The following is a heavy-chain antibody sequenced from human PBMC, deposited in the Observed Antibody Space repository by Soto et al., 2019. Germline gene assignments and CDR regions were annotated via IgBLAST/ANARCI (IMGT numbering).Heavy chain of an antibody. CDR1: GFKFSNYA. J-gene: IGHJ5*01. CDR2: ISATGGGT. V-gene: IGHV3-23*01. Sequence: GGSLRLSCAASGFKFSNYAMSWVRQAPGKGLEWVSLISATGGGTYYADSVKGRFTISRDNSHNTLYLQVHSLTAEDTAVYYCAKDRRAGGNSAFYFDFWGHGAQVTVSS. D-gene: IGHD3-16*01. CDR3: AKDRRAGGNSAFYFDF.